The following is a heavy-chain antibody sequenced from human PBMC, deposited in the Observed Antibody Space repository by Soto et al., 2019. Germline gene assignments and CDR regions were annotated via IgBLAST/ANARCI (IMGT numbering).Heavy chain of an antibody. CDR3: AREYYYDDFYYCGMDV. Sequence: SQTLSLTCAISGDSVSSNSAAWNWIRQSPWRGLEWLGRTYYRSKWYNDYAVSVKSRITINPDTSKNQFSLQLNSVTPEDTAVYYCAREYYYDDFYYCGMDVWGQGTTVTVSS. J-gene: IGHJ6*02. CDR2: TYYRSKWYN. CDR1: GDSVSSNSAA. D-gene: IGHD3-22*01. V-gene: IGHV6-1*01.